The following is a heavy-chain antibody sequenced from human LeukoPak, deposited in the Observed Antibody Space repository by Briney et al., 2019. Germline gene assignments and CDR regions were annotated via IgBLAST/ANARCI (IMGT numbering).Heavy chain of an antibody. CDR2: ISYDGSNK. J-gene: IGHJ4*02. CDR3: ASTPNGVAAIYFDY. V-gene: IGHV3-30*19. Sequence: GGSLRLSCAASGFTFSSYGMHWVRQAPGKGLEWVAVISYDGSNKYYADSVKGRFTISRDNAKNTLYLQMNSLRAGDTAVYYCASTPNGVAAIYFDYWGQGTLVTVSS. CDR1: GFTFSSYG. D-gene: IGHD2-15*01.